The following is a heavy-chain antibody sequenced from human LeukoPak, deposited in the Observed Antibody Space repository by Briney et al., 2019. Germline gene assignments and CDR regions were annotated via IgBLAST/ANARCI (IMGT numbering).Heavy chain of an antibody. CDR2: ISSSGRST. CDR1: GFTFSSNA. CDR3: VKDAYCSGGGCHLDY. D-gene: IGHD2-15*01. J-gene: IGHJ4*02. Sequence: GGSLRLSWSASGFTFSSNAMHWVRHARGEGREFVSAISSSGRSTYYADTMKGRFTISRENSTNTLYLQMSSLRAKDTAVYYCVKDAYCSGGGCHLDYWGEGTLVTVAS. V-gene: IGHV3-64D*06.